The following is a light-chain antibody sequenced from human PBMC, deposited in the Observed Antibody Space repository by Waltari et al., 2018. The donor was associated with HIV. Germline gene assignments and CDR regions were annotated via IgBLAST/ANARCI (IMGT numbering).Light chain of an antibody. CDR3: VGWDSSLSAYV. Sequence: QSFLTPPPSASGTPGQTVTISCSGSSSNIENANVYWYQQLPGMTPKLLIYKNFLRPSGVPDRFAASKSGTSASLTISGLRSADEADYYCVGWDSSLSAYVFGAGTKVAVL. CDR2: KNF. V-gene: IGLV1-47*01. CDR1: SSNIENAN. J-gene: IGLJ1*01.